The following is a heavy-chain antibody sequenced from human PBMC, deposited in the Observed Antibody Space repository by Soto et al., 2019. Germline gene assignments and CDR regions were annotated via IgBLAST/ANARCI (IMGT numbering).Heavy chain of an antibody. V-gene: IGHV4-34*01. J-gene: IGHJ4*02. Sequence: TLSLTCAVYSGSFSGYYWSWIRQPPGKGLEWIGELYQGLSIIYNPSLESRVTISGDSSKNQFSLKLRSVTAADTAVYYCARDRYYDSSGYYFDYWGQGTLVTVYS. CDR2: LYQGLSI. D-gene: IGHD3-22*01. CDR1: SGSFSGYY. CDR3: ARDRYYDSSGYYFDY.